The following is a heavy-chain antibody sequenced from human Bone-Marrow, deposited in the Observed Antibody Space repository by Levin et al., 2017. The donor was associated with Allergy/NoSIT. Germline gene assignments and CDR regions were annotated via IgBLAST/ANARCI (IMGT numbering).Heavy chain of an antibody. J-gene: IGHJ4*02. CDR2: IYYSGRT. CDR1: GGSISSGGYY. V-gene: IGHV4-30-4*01. Sequence: SQTLSLTCTVSGGSISSGGYYWSWIRQPPGKGLEWIGYIYYSGRTYYNPSLKSRVTISVDTSKNQFSLRLTSVTAADTARYYCARESHYYEGSGAHFDFWGQGTLVTVSS. CDR3: ARESHYYEGSGAHFDF. D-gene: IGHD3-22*01.